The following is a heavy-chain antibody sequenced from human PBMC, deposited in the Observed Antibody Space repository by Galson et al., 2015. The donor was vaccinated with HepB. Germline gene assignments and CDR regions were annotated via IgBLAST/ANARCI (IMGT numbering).Heavy chain of an antibody. J-gene: IGHJ6*02. CDR1: GGSISSGDYY. D-gene: IGHD3/OR15-3a*01. CDR3: ARATSFGRRRYYYYYGMDV. V-gene: IGHV4-30-4*01. Sequence: TLSLTCTVSGGSISSGDYYWSWIRQPPGKGLEWIGYIYYSGSTYYNPSLKSRVTISVDTSKNQFSLKLSSMTAADTAVYYCARATSFGRRRYYYYYGMDVWGQGTTVTVSS. CDR2: IYYSGST.